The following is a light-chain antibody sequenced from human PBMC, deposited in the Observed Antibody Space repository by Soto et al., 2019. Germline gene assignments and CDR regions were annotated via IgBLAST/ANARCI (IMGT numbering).Light chain of an antibody. CDR1: QSVSTN. CDR3: QQYHNWPRT. Sequence: EIVMTQSPATLSVSAGERATLSCRASQSVSTNLAWYQQKPGQAPRLLFYGASSRATDIPDTFSASGSGTEFTLTISSLQSEDFAVYYCQQYHNWPRTFGQGTKLEIK. CDR2: GAS. V-gene: IGKV3-15*01. J-gene: IGKJ2*01.